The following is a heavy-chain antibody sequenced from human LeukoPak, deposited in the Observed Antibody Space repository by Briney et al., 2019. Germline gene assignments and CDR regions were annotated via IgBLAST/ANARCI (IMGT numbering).Heavy chain of an antibody. CDR2: ISTSSSYI. CDR3: ARNNPITTVDEYDGPFDY. Sequence: AGGSLRLSCVASGFTFSSYSMNWVRQAPGKGLEWVSFISTSSSYIHYADSVKGRFTISRDNAKNSLYLQMNSLRAEDTAVYYCARNNPITTVDEYDGPFDYWGQGTLVTVSS. V-gene: IGHV3-21*01. CDR1: GFTFSSYS. D-gene: IGHD4-17*01. J-gene: IGHJ4*02.